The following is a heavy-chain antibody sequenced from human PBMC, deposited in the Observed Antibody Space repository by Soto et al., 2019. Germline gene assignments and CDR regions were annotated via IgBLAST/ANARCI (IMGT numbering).Heavy chain of an antibody. D-gene: IGHD3-3*01. J-gene: IGHJ4*02. CDR1: GGAIDDYY. CDR2: IYHSGGT. V-gene: IGHV4-59*01. CDR3: ARVRVDADDLFYFDS. Sequence: SETLSLTCSVSGGAIDDYYWSWIRQPPGKGLEWVAFIYHSGGTDYSPSLQSRVYLSVDTSKNQFSLRLTSVTAADTAVYYCARVRVDADDLFYFDSWGEGTLVTVSS.